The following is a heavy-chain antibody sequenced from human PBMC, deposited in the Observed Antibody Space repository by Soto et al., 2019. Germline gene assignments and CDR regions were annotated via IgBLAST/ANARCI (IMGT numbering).Heavy chain of an antibody. CDR1: GFTFSDYY. V-gene: IGHV3-11*01. D-gene: IGHD1-7*01. Sequence: GGSLRLSCAAPGFTFSDYYMSWIRQAPGKGLEWVSYISSSGSTIYYADSVKGRFTISRDNAKNSLYLQMNSLRAEDTAVYYCARGRGNYDYYYYYMDVWGKGTTVTVSS. J-gene: IGHJ6*03. CDR2: ISSSGSTI. CDR3: ARGRGNYDYYYYYMDV.